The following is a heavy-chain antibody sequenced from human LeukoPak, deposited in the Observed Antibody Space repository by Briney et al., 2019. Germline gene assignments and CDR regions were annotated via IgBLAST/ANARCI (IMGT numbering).Heavy chain of an antibody. CDR3: ARANWNYGAFDI. Sequence: GGSLRLSCAASGFTLSSYWMSWVRQAPGKGLEWVANIKQDGSEKYYVDSVKGRFTISRDNAKNSLYLQMNSLRAEDTAVYYCARANWNYGAFDIWGQGTMVTVSS. CDR1: GFTLSSYW. V-gene: IGHV3-7*04. D-gene: IGHD1-7*01. CDR2: IKQDGSEK. J-gene: IGHJ3*02.